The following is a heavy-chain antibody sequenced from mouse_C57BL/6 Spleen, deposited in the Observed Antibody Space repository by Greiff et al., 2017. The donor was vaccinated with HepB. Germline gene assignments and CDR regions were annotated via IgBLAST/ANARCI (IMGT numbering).Heavy chain of an antibody. CDR1: GYTFTSYD. CDR3: AREDYRTAMDY. D-gene: IGHD2-4*01. V-gene: IGHV1-85*01. J-gene: IGHJ4*01. CDR2: IYPRDGST. Sequence: QVQLQQSGPELVKPGASVKLSCKASGYTFTSYDINWVKQRPGQGLEWIGWIYPRDGSTKYNEKFKGKATLTVDTSSSTAYMELHSLTSEDSAVYFGAREDYRTAMDYWGQGTSVTVSS.